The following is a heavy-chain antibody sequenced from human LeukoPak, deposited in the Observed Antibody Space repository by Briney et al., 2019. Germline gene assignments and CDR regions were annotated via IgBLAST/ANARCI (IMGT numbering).Heavy chain of an antibody. V-gene: IGHV3-64*01. D-gene: IGHD3-22*01. CDR3: ATSLPPAYYYDSSGYYYV. Sequence: GGSLRLSCAGSGFTFSSYAMHWVRQAPGKGLEYVSAISSNGGSTYYANSVKGRFTISRDNSKNTLYLQMGSLRSEDTAVYYCATSLPPAYYYDSSGYYYVWGQGTLVTVSP. CDR1: GFTFSSYA. J-gene: IGHJ4*02. CDR2: ISSNGGST.